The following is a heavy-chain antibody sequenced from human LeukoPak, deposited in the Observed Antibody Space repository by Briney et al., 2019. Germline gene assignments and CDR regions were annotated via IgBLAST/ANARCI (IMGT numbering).Heavy chain of an antibody. CDR3: ARCDSSGYYRDAFDI. Sequence: PGGSLRLSCAASGFTFDDYAMHWVRQAPGKGLEWVSGISWSSGSIGYADSVKGRFTISRDNAKNSLYLQMSSLRAEDTAVYYCARCDSSGYYRDAFDIWGQGTMVTVSS. CDR1: GFTFDDYA. CDR2: ISWSSGSI. J-gene: IGHJ3*02. V-gene: IGHV3-9*01. D-gene: IGHD3-22*01.